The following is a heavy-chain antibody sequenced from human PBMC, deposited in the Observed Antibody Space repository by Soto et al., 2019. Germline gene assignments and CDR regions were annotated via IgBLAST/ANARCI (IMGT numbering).Heavy chain of an antibody. CDR3: ARAEYIDQGGFDY. D-gene: IGHD6-6*01. Sequence: QLQLQESGSGLVKPSQTLSLTCAVSGGSISSGGYSWSWIRQPPGKGLEWIGYIYHSGSTYYDPSLKRRVTISVDRSKNQFSLKLSSVTAADTAVYYCARAEYIDQGGFDYWGQGTLVTVSS. CDR1: GGSISSGGYS. J-gene: IGHJ4*02. V-gene: IGHV4-30-2*01. CDR2: IYHSGST.